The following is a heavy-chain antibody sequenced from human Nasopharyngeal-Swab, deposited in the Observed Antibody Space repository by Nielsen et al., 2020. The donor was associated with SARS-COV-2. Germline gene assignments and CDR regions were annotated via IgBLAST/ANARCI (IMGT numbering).Heavy chain of an antibody. CDR1: GFTFSSYG. Sequence: GESLKISCGASGFTFSSYGMHWVRQAPGKGLEWVAVIWYDGSNKYYADSVKGRFTISRDNSKNTLYLQMNSLRAEDTAVYYCARDFSAAAYGFDPWGQGTLVTVSS. D-gene: IGHD6-13*01. V-gene: IGHV3-33*08. CDR2: IWYDGSNK. J-gene: IGHJ5*02. CDR3: ARDFSAAAYGFDP.